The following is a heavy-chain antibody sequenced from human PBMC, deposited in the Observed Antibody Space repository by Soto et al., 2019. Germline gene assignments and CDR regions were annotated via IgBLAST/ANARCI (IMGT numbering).Heavy chain of an antibody. J-gene: IGHJ3*02. V-gene: IGHV2-5*02. Sequence: QITLKESGPTLVKPTQSLTLTCTVSGFSLSGDGVGVGWIRQPPGKALEWLALIYWDDDQRYSPSLKTRLTITKDTSKNQVVITMTNMDPLDTATYYCAHAFGGTSWTNDAFDIWGQGTVVTVSS. CDR3: AHAFGGTSWTNDAFDI. CDR2: IYWDDDQ. CDR1: GFSLSGDGVG. D-gene: IGHD3-3*02.